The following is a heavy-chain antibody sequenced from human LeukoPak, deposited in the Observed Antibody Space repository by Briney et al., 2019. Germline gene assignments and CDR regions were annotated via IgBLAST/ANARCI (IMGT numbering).Heavy chain of an antibody. CDR1: GFTFSSYA. Sequence: GGSLRLSCAASGFTFSSYAMSWVRQAPGKGLEWVSAISGSGGSTYYADSVKGRFTISRDNTKNTLYLQMNSLRAEDTAVYYCAKVDATVTTSSTSYCYYGMDVWGQGTTVTVSS. D-gene: IGHD4-17*01. J-gene: IGHJ6*02. CDR2: ISGSGGST. V-gene: IGHV3-23*01. CDR3: AKVDATVTTSSTSYCYYGMDV.